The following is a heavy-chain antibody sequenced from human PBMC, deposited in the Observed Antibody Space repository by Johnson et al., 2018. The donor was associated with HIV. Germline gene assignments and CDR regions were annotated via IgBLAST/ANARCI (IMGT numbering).Heavy chain of an antibody. CDR1: GFTFSNYA. D-gene: IGHD5-18*01. CDR2: ISYDGNNK. CDR3: ARRTYRYGESPDAFDI. J-gene: IGHJ3*02. Sequence: QVQLVESGGGVVQPGRSLRLSCAASGFTFSNYAIHWVRQAPGKGLEWVAIISYDGNNKYYADSVKGRFTISRDNCKITLYLQMNSLRPEDTAVYHCARRTYRYGESPDAFDIWCQGTMVTVSS. V-gene: IGHV3-30*04.